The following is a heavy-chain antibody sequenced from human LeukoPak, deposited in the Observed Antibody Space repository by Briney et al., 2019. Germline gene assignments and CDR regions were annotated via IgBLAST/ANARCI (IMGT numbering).Heavy chain of an antibody. CDR2: ISWNSGSI. D-gene: IGHD3-3*01. CDR1: GFTFDDYA. Sequence: PGRSLRLSCAASGFTFDDYAMHWVRQAPGKGLEWVSGISWNSGSIGYADSVKGRFTISRDNAKNSLYLQMNSLRAEDMALYYCAKAARDFWSGYQAGNAFDIWGQGTMVTVSS. J-gene: IGHJ3*02. V-gene: IGHV3-9*03. CDR3: AKAARDFWSGYQAGNAFDI.